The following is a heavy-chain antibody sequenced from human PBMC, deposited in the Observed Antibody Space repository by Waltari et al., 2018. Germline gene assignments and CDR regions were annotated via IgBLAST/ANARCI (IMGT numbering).Heavy chain of an antibody. CDR2: IYHSGST. V-gene: IGHV4-30-2*01. CDR1: GGSISSGGYS. J-gene: IGHJ5*02. CDR3: ARQIFGVAHNWFDP. D-gene: IGHD3-3*01. Sequence: QLQLQESGSGLVKPSQTLSLTCAVSGGSISSGGYSWSWIRQPPGKGLEWIGYIYHSGSTYYNPSLKSRVIISVDRSKNQFSLKLSSVTAADTAVYYCARQIFGVAHNWFDPWGQGTLVTVSS.